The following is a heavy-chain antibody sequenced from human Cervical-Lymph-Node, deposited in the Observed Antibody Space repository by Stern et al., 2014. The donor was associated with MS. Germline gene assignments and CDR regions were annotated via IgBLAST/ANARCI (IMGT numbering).Heavy chain of an antibody. CDR2: MSYDGSKK. D-gene: IGHD5-18*01. V-gene: IGHV3-30-3*01. CDR3: ARDLRTAMVMTFDY. CDR1: GFTFSSYA. J-gene: IGHJ4*02. Sequence: VQLVESGGGVVQPGRSLRLSCAASGFTFSSYALHWVRQAPGKGLEWVAGMSYDGSKKYYADSVKGRFTISRDNSKNTLYLQMNSLRADDTALYYCARDLRTAMVMTFDYWGQGTLVTVSS.